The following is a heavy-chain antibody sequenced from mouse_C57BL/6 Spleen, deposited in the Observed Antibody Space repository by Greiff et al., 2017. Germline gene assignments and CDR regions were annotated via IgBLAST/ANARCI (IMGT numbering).Heavy chain of an antibody. Sequence: VQLQQSGAELVRPGASVKLSCTASGFNIKDYYMHWVKQRPEQGLEWIGRIDPEDGDTEYAPKFKGKATMTADTSSNTAYLQLSSLTSADTAVYYGTPEFITTPRGYGDDWGQGTTLTVSS. CDR3: TPEFITTPRGYGDD. D-gene: IGHD1-1*01. CDR1: GFNIKDYY. CDR2: IDPEDGDT. V-gene: IGHV14-1*01. J-gene: IGHJ2*01.